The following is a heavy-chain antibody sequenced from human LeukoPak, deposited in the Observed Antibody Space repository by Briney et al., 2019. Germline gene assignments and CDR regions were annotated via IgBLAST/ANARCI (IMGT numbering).Heavy chain of an antibody. V-gene: IGHV4-39*07. CDR3: ARGSRWYANY. J-gene: IGHJ4*02. D-gene: IGHD6-13*01. Sequence: NPSETLSLTCTVSGGSIRSSYYYWGWIRQPPGKGLEWIGEVSHTRSTKYNPSLESRVTISVDASKNQFSLELTSVTAADTAVYFCARGSRWYANYWGQGTLVTVSS. CDR2: VSHTRST. CDR1: GGSIRSSYYY.